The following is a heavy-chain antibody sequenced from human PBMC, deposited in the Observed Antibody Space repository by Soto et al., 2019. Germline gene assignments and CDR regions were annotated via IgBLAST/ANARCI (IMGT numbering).Heavy chain of an antibody. J-gene: IGHJ5*02. CDR1: GFRFNKYA. CDR2: ITGSGSSI. V-gene: IGHV3-23*01. CDR3: AKDDVSGDGLWLVSA. D-gene: IGHD2-21*02. Sequence: GGSLRLSCVASGFRFNKYAMTWVREAPGKGQEWVSGITGSGSSIQYTASVKGRFTISRDNSKNTVYLQMDFLRAEDTAMYYCAKDDVSGDGLWLVSAWGQGTPVTVSS.